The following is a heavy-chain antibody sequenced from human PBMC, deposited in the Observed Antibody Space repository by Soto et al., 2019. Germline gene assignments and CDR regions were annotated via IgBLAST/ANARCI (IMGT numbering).Heavy chain of an antibody. D-gene: IGHD2-21*02. J-gene: IGHJ6*02. CDR1: GFTFSSYA. V-gene: IGHV3-30-3*01. CDR2: ISYDGSNK. Sequence: QVQLVESGGGVVQPGRSLRLSCAASGFTFSSYAMHWVRQAPGKGLEWVAVISYDGSNKYYADSVKGRFTISRDNSKNTLYLQMNSLRAEDPAVYYCARALVTAIPYYYYYGMDVWGQGTTVTVSS. CDR3: ARALVTAIPYYYYYGMDV.